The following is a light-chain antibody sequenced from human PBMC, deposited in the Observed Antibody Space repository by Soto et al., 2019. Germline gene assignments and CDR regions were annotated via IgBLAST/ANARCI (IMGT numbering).Light chain of an antibody. Sequence: QSVLTQPASVSGSPGQSITISCTGATSDVGDYDYVSWYQHHPGRAPKLIIYAVNDRPSGVSNRFSGSKSVNTASLTISGLQAEDEADYYCSSYKITSPFVVFGGGTKLTVL. CDR3: SSYKITSPFVV. J-gene: IGLJ2*01. V-gene: IGLV2-14*03. CDR1: TSDVGDYDY. CDR2: AVN.